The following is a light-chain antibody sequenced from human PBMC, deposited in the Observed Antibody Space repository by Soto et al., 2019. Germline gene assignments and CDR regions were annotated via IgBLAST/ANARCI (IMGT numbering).Light chain of an antibody. Sequence: EIVMTQSPATLSVSPGERATLSCRASQSVFSNYLAWYQQKPGQAPRLLIHGASTRATGFPARFSGSGSGTDFTLTIGSLQSEDFAIYYCQQYNNWPWTFGQGTKVDIK. J-gene: IGKJ1*01. V-gene: IGKV3-15*01. CDR1: QSVFSN. CDR2: GAS. CDR3: QQYNNWPWT.